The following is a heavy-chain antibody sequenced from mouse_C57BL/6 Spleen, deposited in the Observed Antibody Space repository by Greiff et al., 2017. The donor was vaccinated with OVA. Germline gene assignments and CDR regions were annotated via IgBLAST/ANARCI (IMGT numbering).Heavy chain of an antibody. J-gene: IGHJ3*01. Sequence: VKLQQPGAELVMPGASVKLSCKASGYTFTSYWMHWVKQRPGQGLEWIGEIDPSDSYTNYNQKFKGKSTLTVDKSSSTAYMQLSSLTSEDSAVYYCARGAMLFFAYWGQGTLVTVSA. V-gene: IGHV1-69*01. CDR2: IDPSDSYT. CDR1: GYTFTSYW. CDR3: ARGAMLFFAY.